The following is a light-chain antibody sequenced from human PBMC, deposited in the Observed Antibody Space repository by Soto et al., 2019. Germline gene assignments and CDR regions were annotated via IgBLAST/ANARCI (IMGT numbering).Light chain of an antibody. Sequence: DIVMTQSPDSLPVSLGERATIICKSSQSVLDSSSTKIHLAWYQQKPGQAPKLLIYWASTRKSGVADRFSGSGSGTDFTLTINNLQAEDVAVYCCLQYYSVPLTFGGGTRVAIK. CDR2: WAS. CDR3: LQYYSVPLT. CDR1: QSVLDSSSTKIH. J-gene: IGKJ4*01. V-gene: IGKV4-1*01.